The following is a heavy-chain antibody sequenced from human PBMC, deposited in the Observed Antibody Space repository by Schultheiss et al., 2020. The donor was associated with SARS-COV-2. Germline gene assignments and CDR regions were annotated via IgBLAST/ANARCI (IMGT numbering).Heavy chain of an antibody. CDR2: IGTAGDT. Sequence: GESLKISCAASGFTFSSYGMHWVRQATGKGLEWVSAIGTAGDTYYPGSVKGRFTISRDNSKNTLYLQMNSLRAEDTAVYYCAREAAGINAFDIWGQGTMVTVSS. V-gene: IGHV3-13*01. D-gene: IGHD6-13*01. CDR3: AREAAGINAFDI. J-gene: IGHJ3*02. CDR1: GFTFSSYG.